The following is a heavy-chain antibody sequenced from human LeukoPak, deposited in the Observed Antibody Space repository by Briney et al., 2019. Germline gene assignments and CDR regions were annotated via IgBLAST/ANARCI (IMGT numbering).Heavy chain of an antibody. CDR3: ARDSPALPIAAAEGGFGS. Sequence: VASVKVSCKASGYTFTGYYMHWVRQAPGQGLEWMGWINPNSGDTNFAQKFQGRVTMTTDTSISTAYMDLSRLRSDDTAMYYCARDSPALPIAAAEGGFGSWGQGALVTVSS. CDR2: INPNSGDT. V-gene: IGHV1-2*02. CDR1: GYTFTGYY. J-gene: IGHJ4*02. D-gene: IGHD6-13*01.